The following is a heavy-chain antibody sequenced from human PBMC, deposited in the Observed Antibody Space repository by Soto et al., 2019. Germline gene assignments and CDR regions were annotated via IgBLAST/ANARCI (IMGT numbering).Heavy chain of an antibody. CDR2: INWNGRTR. D-gene: IGHD3-16*01. Sequence: GGSLRLSCAASGFTFEDYGMSWVRQLPGKGLQWVAGINWNGRTRDYVDSVKGRFTISRDNAKNSLYLQMNSLRAEDTAVYYCARDLHDYVSFRFDPWGQGTLVTVSS. CDR1: GFTFEDYG. V-gene: IGHV3-20*04. J-gene: IGHJ5*02. CDR3: ARDLHDYVSFRFDP.